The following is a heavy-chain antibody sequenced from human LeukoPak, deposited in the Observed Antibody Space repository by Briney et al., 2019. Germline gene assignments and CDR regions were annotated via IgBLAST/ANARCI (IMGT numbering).Heavy chain of an antibody. CDR1: GFTFTSYA. CDR2: ISGSGGST. D-gene: IGHD5-18*01. CDR3: ARKDTAMVNNYYYYMDV. Sequence: GGSLRLSCVASGFTFTSYAMSWVRQAPGKGLEWVSAISGSGGSTYYADSVKGRFTISRDNSKNSLYLQMNSLRAEDTAVYYCARKDTAMVNNYYYYMDVWGKGTTVTVSS. J-gene: IGHJ6*03. V-gene: IGHV3-23*01.